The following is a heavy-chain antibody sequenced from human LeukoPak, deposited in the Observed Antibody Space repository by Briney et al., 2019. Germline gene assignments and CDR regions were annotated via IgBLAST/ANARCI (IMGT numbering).Heavy chain of an antibody. CDR1: GFSLSTSGVG. Sequence: ASGPTLVNPTQTLTLTCTFSGFSLSTSGVGVGWIRQPPGKALEWLALIDWDDDKRYSPSLKSRLTITKDTSKNQVVLTMTNMDPVDTATYYCAHRRDCSSTSCLSNWFDPWGQGTLVTVSS. J-gene: IGHJ5*02. V-gene: IGHV2-5*02. CDR2: IDWDDDK. D-gene: IGHD2-2*01. CDR3: AHRRDCSSTSCLSNWFDP.